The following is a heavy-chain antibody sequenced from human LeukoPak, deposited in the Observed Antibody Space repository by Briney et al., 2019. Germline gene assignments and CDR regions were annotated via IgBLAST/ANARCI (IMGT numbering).Heavy chain of an antibody. CDR3: ARGGVYRPNYYYYYGMDV. Sequence: GGSLRLSCAASGFTFSSYEMNWVRQAPGKGLEWVSYISSSGSTIYSADSVKGRFTISRDNAKNSLYLQMNSLRAEDTAVYYCARGGVYRPNYYYYYGMDVWGQGTTVTVSS. CDR2: ISSSGSTI. V-gene: IGHV3-48*03. J-gene: IGHJ6*02. CDR1: GFTFSSYE. D-gene: IGHD1-26*01.